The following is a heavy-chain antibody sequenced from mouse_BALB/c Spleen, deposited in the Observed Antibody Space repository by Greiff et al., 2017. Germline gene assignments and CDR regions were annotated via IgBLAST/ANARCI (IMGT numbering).Heavy chain of an antibody. Sequence: LVKTGASVKISCKASGYSFTGYYMHWVKQSHGKSLEWIGYISCYNGATSYNQKFKGKATFTVDTSSSTAYMQFNSLTSEDSAVYYCARVDDNYYGSSFDYWGQGTTLTVSS. V-gene: IGHV1S34*01. J-gene: IGHJ2*01. CDR2: ISCYNGAT. CDR1: GYSFTGYY. CDR3: ARVDDNYYGSSFDY. D-gene: IGHD1-1*01.